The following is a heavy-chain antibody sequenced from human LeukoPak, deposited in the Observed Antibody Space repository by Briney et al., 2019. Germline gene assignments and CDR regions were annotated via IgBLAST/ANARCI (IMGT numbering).Heavy chain of an antibody. CDR1: GFSFKNFW. J-gene: IGHJ1*01. D-gene: IGHD6-19*01. CDR3: ARHFSVAATSPLQH. Sequence: GGSLRLSCAASGFSFKNFWMHWVRQAPGKGLVWVSRSNSDGSITTYADSVKGRFTISRDNAKNTLYLQMNSLRVEDTALYYCARHFSVAATSPLQHWGQGTLVTVSS. CDR2: SNSDGSIT. V-gene: IGHV3-74*01.